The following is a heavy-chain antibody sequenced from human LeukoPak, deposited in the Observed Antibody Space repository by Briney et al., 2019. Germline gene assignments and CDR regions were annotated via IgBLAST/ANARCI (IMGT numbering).Heavy chain of an antibody. CDR3: ARESGIVGATYGFDY. CDR1: GFTFRSHS. J-gene: IGHJ4*02. V-gene: IGHV3-21*01. D-gene: IGHD1-26*01. Sequence: GGSLRLSCAASGFTFRSHSMNWVRQAPGKGLEWVSSISSSSSYIYYADSVKGRFTISRDNAKNSLYLQMNSLRAEDTAVYYCARESGIVGATYGFDYWGQGTLVTVSS. CDR2: ISSSSSYI.